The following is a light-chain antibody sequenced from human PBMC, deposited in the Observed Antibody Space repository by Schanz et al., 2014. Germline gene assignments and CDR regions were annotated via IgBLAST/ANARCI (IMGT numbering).Light chain of an antibody. V-gene: IGLV2-11*01. J-gene: IGLJ1*01. CDR2: GVS. Sequence: QSALTQPASVSGSPGQSITISCTGTSSDVGSYNLVSWYQQHPGEAPKVTIYGVSKRPSGVPDRFSGSKSGNTASLTISGLQAEDEGDYYCCSYAGSYTYVFGTGTKLTVL. CDR1: SSDVGSYNL. CDR3: CSYAGSYTYV.